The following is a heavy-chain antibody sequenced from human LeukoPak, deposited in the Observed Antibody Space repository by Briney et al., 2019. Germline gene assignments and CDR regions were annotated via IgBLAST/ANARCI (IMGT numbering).Heavy chain of an antibody. D-gene: IGHD3-10*01. Sequence: QSGGSLRLSCAASGFAFSNYAMSLVRQAPGKGLEWISSISGSGGRTNYADSVKGRFTISRDNSKNTLSLQMNSLRAEDTAVYYCARGAFDMVRGVLRPPLAFDIWGQGTMVTVSS. J-gene: IGHJ3*02. CDR1: GFAFSNYA. CDR3: ARGAFDMVRGVLRPPLAFDI. CDR2: ISGSGGRT. V-gene: IGHV3-23*01.